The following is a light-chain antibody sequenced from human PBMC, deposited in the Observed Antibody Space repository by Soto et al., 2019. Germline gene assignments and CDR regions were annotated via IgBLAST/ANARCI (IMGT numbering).Light chain of an antibody. Sequence: ERVMTQSPATLSVSPGEIATLSCTASQSINSNLAWYQQKPGQAPRLLVYGPSIRATGIPASFSGSVSGTEFTLTISSLQYEDLAVYYCQEYNHWHPITFGGGTKVDIK. CDR2: GPS. CDR3: QEYNHWHPIT. V-gene: IGKV3-15*01. J-gene: IGKJ4*01. CDR1: QSINSN.